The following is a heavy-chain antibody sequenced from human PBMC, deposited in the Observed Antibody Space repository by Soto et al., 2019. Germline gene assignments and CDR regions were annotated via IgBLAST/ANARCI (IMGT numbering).Heavy chain of an antibody. CDR3: AKEGGSRIRDPRYFDY. Sequence: PGGSLRLSCAASGFTFSSYAMSWVRQAPGKGLEWVSAISGSGGSTYYADSVKGRFTISRDNSKNTLYLQMNSLRAEDTAVYYCAKEGGSRIRDPRYFDYWGQGTPVTVSS. V-gene: IGHV3-23*01. CDR2: ISGSGGST. D-gene: IGHD2-15*01. CDR1: GFTFSSYA. J-gene: IGHJ4*02.